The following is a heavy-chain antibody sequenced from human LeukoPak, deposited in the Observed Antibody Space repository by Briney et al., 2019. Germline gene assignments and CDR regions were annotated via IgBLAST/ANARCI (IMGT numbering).Heavy chain of an antibody. Sequence: PGGSLRLSCAASGFTFNTYAMTWVRQAPGKGLEWVSSMSGASGNTYYADSVKGRFTISRDNSKNTVYLQMNSLRAEDTAVYYCARGPCSSANCYWSLDHWGQGTLVTVSS. V-gene: IGHV3-23*01. CDR2: MSGASGNT. J-gene: IGHJ5*02. D-gene: IGHD2-2*01. CDR3: ARGPCSSANCYWSLDH. CDR1: GFTFNTYA.